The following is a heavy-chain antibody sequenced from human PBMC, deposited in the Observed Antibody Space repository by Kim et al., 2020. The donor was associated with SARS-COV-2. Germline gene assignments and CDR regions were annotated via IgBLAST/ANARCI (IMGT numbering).Heavy chain of an antibody. CDR1: GGSISSGGYY. CDR3: ARGRIAAQSHRIFRYYFDY. V-gene: IGHV4-31*03. CDR2: IYYSGST. J-gene: IGHJ4*02. D-gene: IGHD6-6*01. Sequence: SETLSLTCTVSGGSISSGGYYWSWIRQHPGKGLEWIGYIYYSGSTYYNPSLKSRVTISVDTSKNQFSLKLSSVTAADTAVYYCARGRIAAQSHRIFRYYFDYWGQGTLVTVSS.